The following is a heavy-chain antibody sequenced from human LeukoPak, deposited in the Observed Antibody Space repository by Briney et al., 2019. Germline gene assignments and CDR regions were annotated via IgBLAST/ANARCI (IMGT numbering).Heavy chain of an antibody. CDR3: AKVGVAGSSYYFDY. CDR1: GFTLRNYA. D-gene: IGHD6-19*01. J-gene: IGHJ4*02. V-gene: IGHV3-23*01. CDR2: ISGTGGST. Sequence: GGSLRLSCAASGFTLRNYAMRWVRQAPGKGLEWVSLISGTGGSTYYADSVKGRFTISRDNSQNTLYLQMNSLRAEDTAVYFCAKVGVAGSSYYFDYWGQGTLVTVSS.